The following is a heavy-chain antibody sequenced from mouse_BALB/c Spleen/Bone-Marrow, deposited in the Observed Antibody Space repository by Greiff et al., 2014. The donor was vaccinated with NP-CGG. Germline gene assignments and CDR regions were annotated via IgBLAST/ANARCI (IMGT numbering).Heavy chain of an antibody. CDR2: IIPSNGRS. D-gene: IGHD2-13*01. CDR1: GYTFTSYW. CDR3: ARTYGDSPYFYAMDY. J-gene: IGHJ4*01. Sequence: QVQLQQSGAELVKPGTSVKLSCKTSGYTFTSYWMHWGKQRPGQGLEWIGEIIPSNGRSNYNEKFKNKATLTVDKSSSTAYMQLSSLTSEDSAVYFCARTYGDSPYFYAMDYWGQGTSVTVSS. V-gene: IGHV1S81*02.